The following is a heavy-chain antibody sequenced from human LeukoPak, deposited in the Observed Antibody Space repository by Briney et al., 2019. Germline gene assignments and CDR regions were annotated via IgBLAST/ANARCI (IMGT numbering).Heavy chain of an antibody. Sequence: SVKVSRKASGYTFTSYDINWVRQATGQGLEWIGWIVVGSGNTNYAQKFQERVTITRDMSTSTAYMELSSLRSEDTAVYYCAADRSSSSWYYFDYWGQGTLVTVSS. V-gene: IGHV1-58*02. D-gene: IGHD6-13*01. J-gene: IGHJ4*02. CDR3: AADRSSSSWYYFDY. CDR2: IVVGSGNT. CDR1: GYTFTSYD.